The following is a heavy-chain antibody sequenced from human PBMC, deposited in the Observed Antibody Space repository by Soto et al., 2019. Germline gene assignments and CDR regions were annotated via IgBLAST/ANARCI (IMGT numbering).Heavy chain of an antibody. Sequence: QVQLVQSGAEVKKPGASVKVSCKASGYTFTSFDINWVRQAPGQGLEWVGWMNPNSGNTGYAQKFQGRVTRTRNTSISTAYMELSSLRSEDTAVYHCARGPIYGSGSYLSDPWGQGTLVTVSS. J-gene: IGHJ5*02. CDR1: GYTFTSFD. CDR2: MNPNSGNT. D-gene: IGHD3-10*01. CDR3: ARGPIYGSGSYLSDP. V-gene: IGHV1-8*01.